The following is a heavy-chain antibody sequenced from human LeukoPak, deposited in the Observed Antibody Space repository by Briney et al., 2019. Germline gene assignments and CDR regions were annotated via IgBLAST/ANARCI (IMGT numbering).Heavy chain of an antibody. Sequence: ASVKVSCKASGYTFTSYGISWVRQAPGQGLELMGWISAYNGNTNYAQKLQGRVTMTTDTSTSTAYMELRSLRSDDAAVYYCARGGDSSGYSPLDYWGQGTLVTVSS. CDR1: GYTFTSYG. CDR3: ARGGDSSGYSPLDY. D-gene: IGHD3-22*01. J-gene: IGHJ4*02. V-gene: IGHV1-18*01. CDR2: ISAYNGNT.